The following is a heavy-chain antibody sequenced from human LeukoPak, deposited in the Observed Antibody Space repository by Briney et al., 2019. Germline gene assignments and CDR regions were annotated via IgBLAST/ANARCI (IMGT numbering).Heavy chain of an antibody. CDR3: ARASDYYDSSGYYALFDY. J-gene: IGHJ4*02. CDR2: ISGDGGST. CDR1: GFTFDDYA. Sequence: PGGSLRLSCAASGFTFDDYAMHWVRQAPGKGLEWVSLISGDGGSTYYADSVKGRFTISRDNSKNSLYLQMNSLRAEDTAVYYCARASDYYDSSGYYALFDYWGQGTLVTVSS. V-gene: IGHV3-43*02. D-gene: IGHD3-22*01.